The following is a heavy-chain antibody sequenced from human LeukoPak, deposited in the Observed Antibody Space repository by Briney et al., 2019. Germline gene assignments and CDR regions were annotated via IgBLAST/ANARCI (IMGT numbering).Heavy chain of an antibody. Sequence: PSETLSLTCTVSGGSISSGGYHWSWIRQHPGKGLERIGYIYYSGSTYYNPSLKSRVTISVDTSKNQFSLKLSSVTAADTAVYYCAREDEEYYDILTGRGAEGDYYYYYMDVWGKGTTVTVSS. J-gene: IGHJ6*03. CDR3: AREDEEYYDILTGRGAEGDYYYYYMDV. CDR1: GGSISSGGYH. V-gene: IGHV4-31*03. D-gene: IGHD3-9*01. CDR2: IYYSGST.